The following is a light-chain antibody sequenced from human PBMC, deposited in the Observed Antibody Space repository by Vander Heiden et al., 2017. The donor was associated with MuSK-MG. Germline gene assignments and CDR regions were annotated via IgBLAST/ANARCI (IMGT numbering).Light chain of an antibody. CDR1: SSNIGRNT. CDR3: AAWDDSLNGVV. J-gene: IGLJ2*01. Sequence: QSVLIQPPSASGTPGQRVTISCSGRSSNIGRNTVNWYQQLPGTAPKLLIYSNNQRPSGVPDRFSGSKAGTSASLAISGLQSEDEAEYYCAAWDDSLNGVVFGGGTKLTVV. CDR2: SNN. V-gene: IGLV1-44*01.